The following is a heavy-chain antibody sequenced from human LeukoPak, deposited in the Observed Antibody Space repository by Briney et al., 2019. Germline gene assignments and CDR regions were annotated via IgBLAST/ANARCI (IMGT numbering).Heavy chain of an antibody. CDR1: GFTFSSYA. V-gene: IGHV3-30-3*01. D-gene: IGHD3-3*01. CDR2: ISYDGSNK. Sequence: GGSLRLSCAASGFTFSSYAMHWVRQAPGKGLEWVAVISYDGSNKYYADSVKGRFTISRDNSKNTLYLQMNSLRAEDTAVYYCAKDNHWSHYDFWSGYFHLSNWFDPWGQGTLVTVSS. J-gene: IGHJ5*02. CDR3: AKDNHWSHYDFWSGYFHLSNWFDP.